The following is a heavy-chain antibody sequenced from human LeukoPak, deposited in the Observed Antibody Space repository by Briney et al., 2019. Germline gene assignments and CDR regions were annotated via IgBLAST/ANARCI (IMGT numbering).Heavy chain of an antibody. D-gene: IGHD3-10*01. CDR3: ARGSSGRLEPNDY. V-gene: IGHV1-8*01. CDR1: GYTFTSYD. Sequence: GATVKVSCKASGYTFTSYDINWLRQATGQGLEWMGWMNPNSGNTGYAQKFQGRVTMTRNTSISTAYMELSSLRSEDTAVYYCARGSSGRLEPNDYWGQGTLVTVSS. J-gene: IGHJ4*02. CDR2: MNPNSGNT.